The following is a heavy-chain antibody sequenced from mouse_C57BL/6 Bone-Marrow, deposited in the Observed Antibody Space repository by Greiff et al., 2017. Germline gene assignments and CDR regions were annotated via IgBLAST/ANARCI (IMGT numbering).Heavy chain of an antibody. J-gene: IGHJ1*03. D-gene: IGHD2-3*01. CDR1: GFNIKDYY. V-gene: IGHV14-1*01. CDR2: IDPEDGDT. Sequence: EVQRVESGAELVRPGASVKLSCTASGFNIKDYYMHWVKQRPEQGLEWIGRIDPEDGDTEYAPKFQGKATMTADTSSNTAYLQLSSLTSEDTAVYYCTTGFSIYDGYPWYFDVGGTGTRVTVSS. CDR3: TTGFSIYDGYPWYFDV.